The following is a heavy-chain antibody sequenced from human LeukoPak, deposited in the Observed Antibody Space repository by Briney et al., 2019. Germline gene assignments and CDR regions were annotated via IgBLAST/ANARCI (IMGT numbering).Heavy chain of an antibody. CDR3: ARNTYYDFWSGYWDNWFDP. V-gene: IGHV3-23*01. Sequence: PGGSLRLSCAASGFTFSSYAMSWVRQAPGKGLEWVSAISGSGGSTYYADSVKGRFTISIDNSKNTLYLQMNSLRAEDTAVYYCARNTYYDFWSGYWDNWFDPWGQGTLVTVSS. CDR2: ISGSGGST. D-gene: IGHD3-3*01. J-gene: IGHJ5*02. CDR1: GFTFSSYA.